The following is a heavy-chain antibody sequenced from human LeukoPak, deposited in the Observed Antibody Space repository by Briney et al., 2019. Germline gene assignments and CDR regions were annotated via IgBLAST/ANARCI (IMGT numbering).Heavy chain of an antibody. D-gene: IGHD3-10*01. V-gene: IGHV3-23*01. CDR3: AKDRPYGSGRDFDD. J-gene: IGHJ4*02. CDR1: GFTFISYA. Sequence: PGGSLRLSCAASGFTFISYAMNWVRQAPGKGLEWVSAISGSGGRTYYADFVKGRFTISRDNSRNTLYLQMNSLRAEDTAVYYCAKDRPYGSGRDFDDWGQGTLVTVSS. CDR2: ISGSGGRT.